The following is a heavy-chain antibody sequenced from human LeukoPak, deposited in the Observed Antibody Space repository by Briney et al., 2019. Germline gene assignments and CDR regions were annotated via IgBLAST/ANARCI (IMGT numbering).Heavy chain of an antibody. CDR3: ARGLSSYYPNWFDP. J-gene: IGHJ5*02. CDR1: GGSISSYY. D-gene: IGHD3-10*01. V-gene: IGHV4-59*01. CDR2: IYYSGST. Sequence: SETLSLTCTVSGGSISSYYWSWIRQPPGKGLEWIGYIYYSGSTNYNPSFKSRGTISVDTSKNQFSLKLSSVTAADTAVYYCARGLSSYYPNWFDPWGQGTLVTVSS.